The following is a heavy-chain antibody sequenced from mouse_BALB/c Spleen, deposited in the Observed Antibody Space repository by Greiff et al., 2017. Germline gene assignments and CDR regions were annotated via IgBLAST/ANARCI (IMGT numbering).Heavy chain of an antibody. Sequence: EVQLVESGGGLVQPGGSRKLSCAASGFTFSDYGMAWVRQAPGKGPEWVAFISNLAYSIYYADTVTGRFTISRENAKNTLYLEMSSLRSEDTAMYYCARDSSYYAMDYWGQGTSVTVSS. CDR2: ISNLAYSI. V-gene: IGHV5-15*02. CDR3: ARDSSYYAMDY. J-gene: IGHJ4*01. CDR1: GFTFSDYG.